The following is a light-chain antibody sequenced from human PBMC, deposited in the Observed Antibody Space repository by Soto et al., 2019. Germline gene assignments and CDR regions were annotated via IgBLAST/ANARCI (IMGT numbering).Light chain of an antibody. J-gene: IGLJ1*01. CDR2: EVS. Sequence: QSVLTQPASVSGSPGQSITISCTATSSHAGGYNYVSWYQQHPGKAPKLMIYEVSHRPSGVSNRFSGSKSGNTASLTISGLQAEDEADYYCCSYAGSNNFVFGTGTKVTVL. V-gene: IGLV2-14*01. CDR3: CSYAGSNNFV. CDR1: SSHAGGYNY.